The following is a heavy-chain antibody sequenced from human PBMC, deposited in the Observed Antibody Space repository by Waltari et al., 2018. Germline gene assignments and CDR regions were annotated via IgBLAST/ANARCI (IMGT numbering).Heavy chain of an antibody. D-gene: IGHD6-19*01. Sequence: QVQLQESGPGLVKPSETLSLTCTVSGYSISSGYYWGWIGQPPGKGLEWIGSIYHSGSTYYNPSLKSRVTISVDTSKNQFSLKLSSVTAADTAVYYCESTSGRRQWLVFDYWGQGTLVTVSS. CDR2: IYHSGST. CDR3: ESTSGRRQWLVFDY. J-gene: IGHJ4*02. V-gene: IGHV4-38-2*02. CDR1: GYSISSGYY.